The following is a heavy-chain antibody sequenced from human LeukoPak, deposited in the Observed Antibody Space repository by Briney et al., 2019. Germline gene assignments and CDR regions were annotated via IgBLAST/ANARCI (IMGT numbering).Heavy chain of an antibody. V-gene: IGHV4-59*08. CDR1: GGSINNYY. D-gene: IGHD6-13*01. Sequence: SETLSLTCTVSGGSINNYYWSWIRQPPGKGLEWIGYIYYSGSTSYNPSLKSRVTISVDTSKNQFSLKLSSVTDADTAVYYCARHALGYYDNWGQGTLVTVSS. J-gene: IGHJ4*02. CDR2: IYYSGST. CDR3: ARHALGYYDN.